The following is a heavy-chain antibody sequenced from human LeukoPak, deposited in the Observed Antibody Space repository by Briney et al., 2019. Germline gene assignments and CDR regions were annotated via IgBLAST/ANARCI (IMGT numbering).Heavy chain of an antibody. CDR3: ARTPWIQLYTNYFDY. V-gene: IGHV4-61*02. Sequence: SQTLSLTCTVSGGSISSGSYYWSWIRQPAGKGLEWIGRIYTSGSTNYNPSLKSRVTISVDTSKNQFSLKRSSVTAADTAVYYCARTPWIQLYTNYFDYWGQGTLVTVSS. D-gene: IGHD5-18*01. CDR1: GGSISSGSYY. CDR2: IYTSGST. J-gene: IGHJ4*02.